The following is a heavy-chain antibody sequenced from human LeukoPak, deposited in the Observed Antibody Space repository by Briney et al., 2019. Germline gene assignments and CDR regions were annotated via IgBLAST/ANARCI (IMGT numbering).Heavy chain of an antibody. D-gene: IGHD5-18*01. V-gene: IGHV3-23*01. Sequence: GGSLRLSCAASGFTFSSYAMSWVHQAPGKGLEWVSAISGSGGSTYYADSVKGRFTISRDNSKNTLYLQMNSLRGEDTAVYYCAKFPQRHTAMATLDYWGQGTLVTVSS. CDR2: ISGSGGST. CDR3: AKFPQRHTAMATLDY. J-gene: IGHJ4*02. CDR1: GFTFSSYA.